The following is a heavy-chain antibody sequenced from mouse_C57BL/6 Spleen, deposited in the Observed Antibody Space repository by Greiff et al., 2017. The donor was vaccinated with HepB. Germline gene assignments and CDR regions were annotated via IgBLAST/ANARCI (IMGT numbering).Heavy chain of an antibody. CDR3: ARSGYYVVVVYFDY. V-gene: IGHV1-22*01. Sequence: EVQLQQSGPELVKPGASVKMSCKASGYTFTDYNMHWVKQSHGKSLEWIGYINPNNGGTSYNQKFKGKATLTVNKSSSTAYMELRSLTSEDSAVYYCARSGYYVVVVYFDYWGQGTTLTVSS. D-gene: IGHD2-3*01. J-gene: IGHJ2*01. CDR1: GYTFTDYN. CDR2: INPNNGGT.